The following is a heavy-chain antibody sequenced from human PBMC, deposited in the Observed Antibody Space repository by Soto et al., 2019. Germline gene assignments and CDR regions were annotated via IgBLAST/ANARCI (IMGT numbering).Heavy chain of an antibody. D-gene: IGHD6-19*01. Sequence: ASVKLSCKASGGTFSSYTSSWVRQAPGQGPEWMGRIIPILGIANYAQKFQGRVTITADKSTSTAYMELSSLRSEDTAVYYCARSSSGWNKQIPFDYWGQGTLVTVSS. CDR3: ARSSSGWNKQIPFDY. J-gene: IGHJ4*02. V-gene: IGHV1-69*02. CDR1: GGTFSSYT. CDR2: IIPILGIA.